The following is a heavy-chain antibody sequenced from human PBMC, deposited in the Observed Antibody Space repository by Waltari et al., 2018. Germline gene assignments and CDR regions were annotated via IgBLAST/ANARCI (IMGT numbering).Heavy chain of an antibody. J-gene: IGHJ4*02. CDR3: ARDGIAAAGTFGY. D-gene: IGHD6-13*01. CDR2: IYHSGST. Sequence: QVQLQESGPGLVKPSETLSLTCAVSGYSISSGYYWGWIRQPPGKGLEWIGSIYHSGSTYYNPSLKSRVTISVDTSKNQFSLKLSSVTAADTAVYYCARDGIAAAGTFGYWGQGTLVTVSS. V-gene: IGHV4-38-2*02. CDR1: GYSISSGYY.